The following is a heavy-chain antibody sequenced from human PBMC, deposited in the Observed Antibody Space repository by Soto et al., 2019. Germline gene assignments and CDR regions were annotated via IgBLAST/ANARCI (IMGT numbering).Heavy chain of an antibody. Sequence: GGSLRLSCAASGFTFSSYAMSWVRQAPGKGLEWVSAISGSGGSTYYADSVKGRFTISRDNSKNTLYLQMNSLRAEDTAVYYCAKGENIVDHHANYFDYWGQGTLVTVSS. J-gene: IGHJ4*02. CDR3: AKGENIVDHHANYFDY. CDR2: ISGSGGST. CDR1: GFTFSSYA. V-gene: IGHV3-23*01. D-gene: IGHD5-12*01.